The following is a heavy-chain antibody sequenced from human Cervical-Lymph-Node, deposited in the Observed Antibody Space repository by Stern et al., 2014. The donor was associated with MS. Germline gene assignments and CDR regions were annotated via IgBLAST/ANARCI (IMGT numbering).Heavy chain of an antibody. Sequence: VQLVESGAEVKKPGASVKVSCKASGYTFTNYGITWVRQAPGQGLEWLGWISTYNGNTNYPQKLQGRVTLTTDTSTNTAYMEVRSLRSDDTAIYYCARGRREVAVSAFDIWGQGTMVTVSS. CDR3: ARGRREVAVSAFDI. J-gene: IGHJ3*02. D-gene: IGHD6-19*01. V-gene: IGHV1-18*01. CDR2: ISTYNGNT. CDR1: GYTFTNYG.